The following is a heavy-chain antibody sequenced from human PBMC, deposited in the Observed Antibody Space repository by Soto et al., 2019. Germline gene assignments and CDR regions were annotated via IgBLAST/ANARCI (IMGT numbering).Heavy chain of an antibody. V-gene: IGHV4-61*01. CDR3: ARVSAAARLGLYFDS. D-gene: IGHD6-6*01. CDR2: IYYTGGT. J-gene: IGHJ4*02. Sequence: PSETLSLTCSVSGDSVNSGSNYWSWIRQPPGKGLEWIGYIYYTGGTNNNPSLKSRVTISVDTSKNQFSVKLSSVTAADTAVYYCARVSAAARLGLYFDSWGQGTLVTVSS. CDR1: GDSVNSGSNY.